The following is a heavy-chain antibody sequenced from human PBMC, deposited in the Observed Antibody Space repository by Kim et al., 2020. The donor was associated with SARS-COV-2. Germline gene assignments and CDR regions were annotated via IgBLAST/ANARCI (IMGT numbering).Heavy chain of an antibody. V-gene: IGHV3-33*01. CDR2: IWYDGSNK. D-gene: IGHD1-26*01. CDR1: GFTFSSYG. J-gene: IGHJ6*02. CDR3: ARTGMWELSYYYYGMDV. Sequence: GGSLRLSCAASGFTFSSYGMHWVRQAPGKGLEWVAVIWYDGSNKYYADSVKGRFTISRDNSKNTLYLQMNSLRADDTAVYYCARTGMWELSYYYYGMDVWGQGTTVTVSS.